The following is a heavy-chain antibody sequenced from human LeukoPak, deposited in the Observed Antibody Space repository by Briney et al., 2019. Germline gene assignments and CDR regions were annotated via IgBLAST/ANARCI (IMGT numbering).Heavy chain of an antibody. CDR1: GYTFTAYY. CDR2: FNPNSGDT. CDR3: ARVSSPLQYNWFDP. Sequence: ASVKVSCKASGYTFTAYYIHWVRQAPGQGLEWMGRFNPNSGDTNYAQKFQGRVTMTRDTSISTAYMELSRLRSDDTAVYYCARVSSPLQYNWFDPWGQGTLVAVSS. J-gene: IGHJ5*02. V-gene: IGHV1-2*06. D-gene: IGHD1-14*01.